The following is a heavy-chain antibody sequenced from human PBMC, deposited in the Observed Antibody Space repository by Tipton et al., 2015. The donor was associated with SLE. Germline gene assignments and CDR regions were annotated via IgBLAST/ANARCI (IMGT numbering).Heavy chain of an antibody. D-gene: IGHD1-26*01. CDR3: ARDIHRWEWEPTAAFDI. J-gene: IGHJ3*02. CDR2: IYTSGST. CDR1: GGSISSGTYY. V-gene: IGHV4-61*09. Sequence: TLSLTCTVSGGSISSGTYYWSWIRQPAGKGLEWIGHIYTSGSTNYNPSLKSRVTISVDTSKNQFSLKLSSVTAADTAVYYCARDIHRWEWEPTAAFDIWGQGTMVTVSS.